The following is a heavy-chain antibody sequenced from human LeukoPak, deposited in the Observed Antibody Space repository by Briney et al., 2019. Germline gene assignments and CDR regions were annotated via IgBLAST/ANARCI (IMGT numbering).Heavy chain of an antibody. Sequence: ASVKVSCKASGYTFTGYYMHWVRQAPGQGLEWMGWINPNNGDTNYAQKFQGRVTMTRDTSISTAYMELSRLRSDDTAVYYCARGTYGDYVNWFDPWGQGTLVTVSS. V-gene: IGHV1-2*02. D-gene: IGHD4-17*01. CDR3: ARGTYGDYVNWFDP. CDR2: INPNNGDT. J-gene: IGHJ5*02. CDR1: GYTFTGYY.